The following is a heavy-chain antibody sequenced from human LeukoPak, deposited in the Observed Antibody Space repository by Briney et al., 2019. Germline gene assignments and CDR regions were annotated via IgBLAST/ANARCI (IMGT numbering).Heavy chain of an antibody. CDR2: IYYTGST. V-gene: IGHV4-38-2*02. CDR3: ARSYNSGSYYPYYFDY. Sequence: SETLSLTCTVSGYSISSGYYWGWIRQPPGKGLEWIGSIYYTGSTNYNPSLKSRITMSVDTSKNQFSLKLSSVTAADTAVYYCARSYNSGSYYPYYFDYWGQGTLVTVSS. J-gene: IGHJ4*02. D-gene: IGHD3-10*01. CDR1: GYSISSGYY.